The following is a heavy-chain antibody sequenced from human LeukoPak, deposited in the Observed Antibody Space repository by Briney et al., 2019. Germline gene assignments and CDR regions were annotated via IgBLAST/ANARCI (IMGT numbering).Heavy chain of an antibody. V-gene: IGHV3-23*01. CDR1: GFTFSSYA. CDR2: ISGSGGST. D-gene: IGHD3-22*01. CDR3: AKRSGAKYYDSSGYYYFDY. Sequence: GGSLRLSCAASGFTFSSYAMSWVRQAPGKGLEWVSAISGSGGSTYYADSVKGRFTISRDNSKNTLYLQMNSLRAEDTAVYYCAKRSGAKYYDSSGYYYFDYWGQGTLVTVSS. J-gene: IGHJ4*02.